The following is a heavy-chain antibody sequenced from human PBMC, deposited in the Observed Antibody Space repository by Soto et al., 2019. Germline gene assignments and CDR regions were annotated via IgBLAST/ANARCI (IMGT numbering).Heavy chain of an antibody. Sequence: QVQLQESGPGLVKPSEALSLTCTVSGGSITNYYWAWIRQPAGKGLEWIGRIYTSGSTNYNPSLKSRVTMSVDTSKNQFSLKLSSVTAADTAIYCCARDETVLGFDYWGQGTLVTVSA. J-gene: IGHJ4*02. CDR2: IYTSGST. V-gene: IGHV4-4*07. D-gene: IGHD2-21*02. CDR1: GGSITNYY. CDR3: ARDETVLGFDY.